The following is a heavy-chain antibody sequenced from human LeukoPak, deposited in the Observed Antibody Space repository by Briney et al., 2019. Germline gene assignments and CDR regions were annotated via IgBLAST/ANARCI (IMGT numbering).Heavy chain of an antibody. CDR2: IYYSGST. CDR3: AGAGGLRLGNYYYYMDV. D-gene: IGHD5-12*01. CDR1: GGSISSSSYY. J-gene: IGHJ6*03. V-gene: IGHV4-39*07. Sequence: PSETLSLTCTVSGGSISSSSYYWGWIRQPPGKGLEWIGSIYYSGSTYYNPSLKSRVTISVDTSKNQFSLKLSSVTAADTAVYYCAGAGGLRLGNYYYYMDVWGKGTTVTISS.